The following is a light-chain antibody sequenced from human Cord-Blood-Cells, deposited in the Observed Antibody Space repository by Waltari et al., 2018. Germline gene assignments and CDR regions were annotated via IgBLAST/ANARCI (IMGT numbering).Light chain of an antibody. CDR2: EAS. CDR1: QSVSSY. CDR3: KQRSNWLT. Sequence: EIVLTQSPATLSLSPGERATLSCRASQSVSSYLAWYQQKPGQAPRLLIEEASNRATGVPARFSGSESGADFTVTISSLEPEDFAVEYCKQRSNWLTFGGGTNVEIK. V-gene: IGKV3-11*01. J-gene: IGKJ4*01.